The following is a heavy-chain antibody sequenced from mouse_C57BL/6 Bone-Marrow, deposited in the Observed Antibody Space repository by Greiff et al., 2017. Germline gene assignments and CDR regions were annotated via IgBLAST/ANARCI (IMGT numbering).Heavy chain of an antibody. J-gene: IGHJ4*01. CDR3: ARKGNSGYVDYARDY. CDR1: GYTFTDYY. CDR2: INPYNGGT. D-gene: IGHD3-2*02. V-gene: IGHV1-19*01. Sequence: VQLQQSGPVLVKPGASVKMSCKASGYTFTDYYMNWVKQSHGKSLEWIGVINPYNGGTSYNQKFKGKATLTVDKSSSTAYMELNSLTSEDSAVYYCARKGNSGYVDYARDYWGQGTSGTVSS.